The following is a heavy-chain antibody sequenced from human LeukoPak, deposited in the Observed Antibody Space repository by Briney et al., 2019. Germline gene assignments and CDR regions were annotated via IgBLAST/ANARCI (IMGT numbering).Heavy chain of an antibody. J-gene: IGHJ4*02. CDR3: ARGVDAYYYDSSGYYDDFDY. CDR1: GGSISSGGYS. D-gene: IGHD3-22*01. Sequence: SETLPLTCAVSGGSISSGGYSWSWIRQPPGKGLEWIGYIYHSGSTYYNPSLKSRVTISVDRSKNQFSLKLSSVTAADTAVYYCARGVDAYYYDSSGYYDDFDYWGQGTLVTVSS. V-gene: IGHV4-30-2*01. CDR2: IYHSGST.